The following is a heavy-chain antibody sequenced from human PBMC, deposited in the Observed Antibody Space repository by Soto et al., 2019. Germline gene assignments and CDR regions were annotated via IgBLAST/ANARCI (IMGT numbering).Heavy chain of an antibody. CDR1: GFTFSSYA. D-gene: IGHD3-16*01. J-gene: IGHJ4*02. Sequence: GGSLRLSCAASGFTFSSYAMSWVRQAPGKGLEWVSAISGSGGSTYYADSVKGRFTISRDNSKNTLYLQMNSLRAEDTAVYYCAKDFWGGAAPSYYFDYWGQGTLVTVSS. CDR3: AKDFWGGAAPSYYFDY. V-gene: IGHV3-23*01. CDR2: ISGSGGST.